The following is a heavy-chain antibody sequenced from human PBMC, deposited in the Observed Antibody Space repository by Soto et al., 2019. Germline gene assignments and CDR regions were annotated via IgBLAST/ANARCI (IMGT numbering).Heavy chain of an antibody. CDR3: ARMESFGSLNWFDP. V-gene: IGHV1-8*02. CDR1: GYTFTNND. J-gene: IGHJ5*02. CDR2: MNPGSGDT. D-gene: IGHD5-18*01. Sequence: VASVKVSCKASGYTFTNNDFSWVRQATGQGLEWMGWMNPGSGDTGYAQKFQGRVTMTRDISIATAYMELNSLTSEDTAIYYCARMESFGSLNWFDPWGQGTLVTVSS.